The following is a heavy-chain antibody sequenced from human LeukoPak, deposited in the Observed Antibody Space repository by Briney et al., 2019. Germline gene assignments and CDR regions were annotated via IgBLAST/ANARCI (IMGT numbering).Heavy chain of an antibody. J-gene: IGHJ4*02. CDR3: ARTRPGRLQRWLYYFDY. CDR2: ISSSGSYI. Sequence: RSGGPLRLSCAASGFTFTIYYMNWARQTPGEGLEWVSSISSSGSYIYYADSVKGRFTISRDNSKNTLYLQMNSLRAEDTAVYYCARTRPGRLQRWLYYFDYWGQGTLVTVSS. V-gene: IGHV3-21*04. CDR1: GFTFTIYY. D-gene: IGHD5-12*01.